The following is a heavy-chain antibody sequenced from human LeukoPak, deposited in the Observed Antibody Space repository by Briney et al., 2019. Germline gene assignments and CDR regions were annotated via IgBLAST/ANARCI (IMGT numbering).Heavy chain of an antibody. Sequence: GASVKVSCKSSGYTFTVYYMHWVRQAPGQGLAWMGWINPNSGGTNYAQKFQGRVTMTRDTSISTAYMELSRLRSDDTAVYYCARPDSSSFAVDADDAFDIWGQGTMVTVSS. V-gene: IGHV1-2*02. CDR1: GYTFTVYY. J-gene: IGHJ3*02. D-gene: IGHD6-13*01. CDR2: INPNSGGT. CDR3: ARPDSSSFAVDADDAFDI.